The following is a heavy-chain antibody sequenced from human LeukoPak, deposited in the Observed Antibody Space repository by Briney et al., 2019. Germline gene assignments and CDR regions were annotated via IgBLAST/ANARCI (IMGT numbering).Heavy chain of an antibody. J-gene: IGHJ4*02. D-gene: IGHD3-22*01. CDR1: GFTFSSYW. CDR2: IKKDGIEK. CDR3: ASQDSSGYYHY. Sequence: GGSLRLSCAASGFTFSSYWMSWVRQAPGKGLEWVANIKKDGIEKYYVDSVKGRITISRDNARNSLYLQVNSLRAEDTAVYYCASQDSSGYYHYWGQGTLVTVSS. V-gene: IGHV3-7*01.